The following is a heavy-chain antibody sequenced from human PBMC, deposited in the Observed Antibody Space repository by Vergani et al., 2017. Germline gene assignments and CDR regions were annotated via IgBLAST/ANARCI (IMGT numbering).Heavy chain of an antibody. CDR1: GFTFSSYA. CDR2: ISGSGGST. CDR3: AKTDSPYYDFWRGYSGAFDI. V-gene: IGHV3-23*01. Sequence: EVQLLESGGGLVQPGGSLRLSCAASGFTFSSYAMSWVRQAPGKGLEWVSAISGSGGSTYYADSVKGRFTISRDNSKNTLYLQMNSLRAEDTAVYYCAKTDSPYYDFWRGYSGAFDIWGQGTMVTVSS. D-gene: IGHD3-3*01. J-gene: IGHJ3*02.